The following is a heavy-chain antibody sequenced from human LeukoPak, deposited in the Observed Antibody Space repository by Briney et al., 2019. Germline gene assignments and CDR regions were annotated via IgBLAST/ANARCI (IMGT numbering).Heavy chain of an antibody. Sequence: ASVKVSCKASGYTFTGYYMHWVRQAPGQGLEWMGRINPNSGGTNYAQKFQGRVTTTRDTSISTAYTELRRLRSDDTAVYYCARGLYYGSGSYTFDSWGQGTLVTVSS. V-gene: IGHV1-2*06. D-gene: IGHD3-10*01. CDR3: ARGLYYGSGSYTFDS. J-gene: IGHJ4*02. CDR2: INPNSGGT. CDR1: GYTFTGYY.